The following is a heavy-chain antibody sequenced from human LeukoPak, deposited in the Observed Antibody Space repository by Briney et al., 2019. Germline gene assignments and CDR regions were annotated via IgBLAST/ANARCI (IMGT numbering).Heavy chain of an antibody. J-gene: IGHJ5*02. D-gene: IGHD3-10*01. CDR1: GGSISSYY. Sequence: SETLSLTCTVSGGSISSYYWSWIRQPAGKGLEWIGRIYTSGSTNYNPSLKSRVTMSVDTSKNQFSLKLGSVTAADTAVYCCARNGEGTLWFGELPTYNWFDPWGQGTLVTVSS. CDR2: IYTSGST. CDR3: ARNGEGTLWFGELPTYNWFDP. V-gene: IGHV4-4*07.